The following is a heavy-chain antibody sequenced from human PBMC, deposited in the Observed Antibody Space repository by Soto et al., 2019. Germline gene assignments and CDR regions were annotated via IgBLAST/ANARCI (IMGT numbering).Heavy chain of an antibody. J-gene: IGHJ4*02. CDR1: GFTFSNAW. Sequence: EVQLVESGGGLVKPGGSLRLSCAASGFTFSNAWMNWVRQAPGKGLEWVGRIKSKPDGGTTDYAAPVKGRFTISRDDSKNTLYLQMNSLKTEDTAVYYCPRDSVVGGVVYWGQGTLVTVSS. D-gene: IGHD3-10*01. CDR2: IKSKPDGGTT. CDR3: PRDSVVGGVVY. V-gene: IGHV3-15*07.